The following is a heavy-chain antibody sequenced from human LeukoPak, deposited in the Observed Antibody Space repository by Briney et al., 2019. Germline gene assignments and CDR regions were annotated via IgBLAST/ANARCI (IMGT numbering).Heavy chain of an antibody. V-gene: IGHV4-39*07. CDR3: ARGHPLWLYWDY. J-gene: IGHJ4*02. CDR1: GGSISNTNYY. D-gene: IGHD2-21*01. CDR2: IYYTGTT. Sequence: SETLSLTCSVSGGSISNTNYYWAWIRQSPGRGLEWIGSIYYTGTTFDNPSLKSRVTISVDTSKNQFSLKLSSVTAADTAVYYCARGHPLWLYWDYWGQGTLVTVSS.